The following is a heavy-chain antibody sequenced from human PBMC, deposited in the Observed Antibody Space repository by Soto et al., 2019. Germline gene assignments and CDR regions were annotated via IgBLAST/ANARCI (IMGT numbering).Heavy chain of an antibody. V-gene: IGHV1-18*01. CDR2: ISAHNGNT. D-gene: IGHD1-1*01. CDR3: ARGRYGDY. CDR1: GYAFTTYG. J-gene: IGHJ4*02. Sequence: QVHLVQSGAEVKKPGASVKVSCKGSGYAFTTYGITWVRQAPGQGLEWMGWISAHNGNTNYAQKLQGRVTVTRDTSTRTAYMELRRLRSNVKAVYYCARGRYGDYWGQGALVPVYS.